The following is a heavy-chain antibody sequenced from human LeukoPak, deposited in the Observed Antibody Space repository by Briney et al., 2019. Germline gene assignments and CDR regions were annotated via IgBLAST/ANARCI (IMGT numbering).Heavy chain of an antibody. V-gene: IGHV4-61*05. D-gene: IGHD5-18*01. CDR1: GGSISSNSYY. J-gene: IGHJ4*02. CDR3: ARVQIGYTYGLFDY. CDR2: IYYSGST. Sequence: SETLSLTCTVSGGSISSNSYYWGWMRQPPGEGLEWIGYIYYSGSTNQNTSLKSRVTISVHTSKNQFSLKLSSVAAADPAVYYRARVQIGYTYGLFDYWGEGTLVTVSS.